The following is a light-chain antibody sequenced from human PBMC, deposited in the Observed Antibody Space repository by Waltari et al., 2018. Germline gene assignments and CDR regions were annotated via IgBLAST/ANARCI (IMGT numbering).Light chain of an antibody. J-gene: IGLJ3*02. CDR3: SSWDFRLTIWV. V-gene: IGLV1-47*01. CDR1: RSNIGTNY. CDR2: RDN. Sequence: QSALTQPPSVSGTPGQTVTISCSGGRSNIGTNYVNWYQHFPGSAPKLLFYRDNQRHSGVPARFSVSKSGTSASLAISDLRPEDEADYYCSSWDFRLTIWVFGGGSRLTVL.